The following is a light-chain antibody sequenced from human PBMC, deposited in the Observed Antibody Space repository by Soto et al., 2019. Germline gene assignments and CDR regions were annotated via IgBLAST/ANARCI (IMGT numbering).Light chain of an antibody. CDR2: SVS. V-gene: IGLV2-14*01. Sequence: QSVLTQPASVSGSPGQSITISCSGTSNDISAYDHVAWFQQFPGKTPKLIIYSVSNRPSGVSYRFSGSKSGNTASLTISGLQAEDEADYYCISYTVSRSYVFGTGTKVTVL. CDR1: SNDISAYDH. CDR3: ISYTVSRSYV. J-gene: IGLJ1*01.